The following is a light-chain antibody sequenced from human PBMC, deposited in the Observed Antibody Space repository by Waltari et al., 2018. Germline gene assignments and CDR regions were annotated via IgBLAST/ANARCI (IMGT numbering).Light chain of an antibody. CDR3: QNHERLPAT. Sequence: EIVLTQSPGTLSLSPGERATLSCRASQSIGKYLVWYQQKPGQAPRLLIYAASSRAHGGPGRFRGSGAGTDFSLTISRLEPEDFAVYYCQNHERLPATFGQGTKVEIK. J-gene: IGKJ1*01. CDR2: AAS. V-gene: IGKV3-20*01. CDR1: QSIGKY.